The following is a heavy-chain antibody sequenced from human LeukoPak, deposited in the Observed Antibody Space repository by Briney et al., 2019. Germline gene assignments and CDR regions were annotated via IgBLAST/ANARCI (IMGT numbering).Heavy chain of an antibody. CDR2: IYFRGST. V-gene: IGHV4-34*11. D-gene: IGHD3-16*02. CDR3: ARIGLGELSFLPEEAFDI. Sequence: PSETLSLTCAVYGGSFSGYYWSWIRQPPGKGLEWIGRIYFRGSTNYNPSLKSRVTISIDTSKNQFSLNVSSVTAADTAVYYCARIGLGELSFLPEEAFDIWGQGTMVTVSS. J-gene: IGHJ3*02. CDR1: GGSFSGYY.